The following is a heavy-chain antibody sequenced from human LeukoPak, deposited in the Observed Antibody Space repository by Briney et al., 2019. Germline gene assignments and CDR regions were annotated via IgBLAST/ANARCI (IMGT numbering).Heavy chain of an antibody. Sequence: PGGSLRLSCAASGFTFSNYNMNWVRHAPGKGLEWVSSITSSSNYIFYADSVKGRFTISRDNAKNSLYLQMNSLRAEDTAVYYCARDPYSGMYSAFYYYYMDVWGKGTTVTISS. CDR3: ARDPYSGMYSAFYYYYMDV. J-gene: IGHJ6*03. D-gene: IGHD1-26*01. CDR1: GFTFSNYN. V-gene: IGHV3-21*01. CDR2: ITSSSNYI.